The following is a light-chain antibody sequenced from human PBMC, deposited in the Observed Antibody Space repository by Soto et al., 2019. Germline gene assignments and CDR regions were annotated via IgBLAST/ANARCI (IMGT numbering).Light chain of an antibody. CDR2: AAS. CDR1: QNIREY. J-gene: IGKJ3*01. CDR3: QQSFTSPFFT. Sequence: DIQMTQSPPSLSASVGDRVTITCRASQNIREYLNWYQQKPGKAPKLLIYAASTLQSGAPSRFSGSGSGSAFTLTISSLPPEDFATYYCQQSFTSPFFTFGPGTKVDAK. V-gene: IGKV1-39*01.